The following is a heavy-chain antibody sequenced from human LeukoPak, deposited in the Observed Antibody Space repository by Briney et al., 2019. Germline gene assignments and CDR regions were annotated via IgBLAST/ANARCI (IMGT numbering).Heavy chain of an antibody. CDR2: INTKSKTI. D-gene: IGHD7-27*01. Sequence: GGSLRLSCAASGFTFNIFTMNWVRQAPGKGLEWIPYINTKSKTIYYADSVKGRFTISRDNAKSSLHLQMNSLRAEDTALYYCVRDRNWAFDYWGQGTLVTVSS. CDR3: VRDRNWAFDY. J-gene: IGHJ4*02. V-gene: IGHV3-48*01. CDR1: GFTFNIFT.